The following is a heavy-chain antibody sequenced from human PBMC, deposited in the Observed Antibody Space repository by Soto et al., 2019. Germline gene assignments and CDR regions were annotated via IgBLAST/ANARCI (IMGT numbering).Heavy chain of an antibody. CDR1: GFTFSSYS. D-gene: IGHD4-17*01. Sequence: EVQLVESGGGLVKPGGSLRLSCAASGFTFSSYSMNWVRQAPGKGLEWVSSISSSSSYIYYADSVKGRFTISRDNAKNSLYLQMNSLRAEDTAVYYCARRPVASYALYGMDVWGQGTTVTVCS. CDR3: ARRPVASYALYGMDV. CDR2: ISSSSSYI. V-gene: IGHV3-21*01. J-gene: IGHJ6*02.